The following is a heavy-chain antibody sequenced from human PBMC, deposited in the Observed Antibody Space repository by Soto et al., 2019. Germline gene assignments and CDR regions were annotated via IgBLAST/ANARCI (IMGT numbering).Heavy chain of an antibody. D-gene: IGHD2-21*02. V-gene: IGHV1-18*01. CDR2: ISAYNGNT. J-gene: IGHJ4*02. CDR3: ARAPPGEVVTAIGDY. Sequence: QVQLVQSGAEVKKPGASVKVSCKASGYTFTSYGISWVRQAPGQGLEWMGWISAYNGNTNYAQKLQGRVTMTTDTSTSTAYMELRSRRSDDTAVYYCARAPPGEVVTAIGDYWGQGTLVTVSS. CDR1: GYTFTSYG.